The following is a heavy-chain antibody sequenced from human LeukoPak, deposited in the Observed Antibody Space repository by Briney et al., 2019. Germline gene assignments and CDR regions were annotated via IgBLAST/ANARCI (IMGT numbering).Heavy chain of an antibody. V-gene: IGHV3-9*01. CDR1: GFTFDGYA. D-gene: IGHD6-13*01. Sequence: GGSLRLSCAASGFTFDGYAMHWVRQAPGKGLEWVSGISWNSGSIGYADSVKGRFTISRDNAKTSLYLQMNSLRAEDTALYYCAKDTDAGTMVNYFDYWGQGTLVTVSS. CDR2: ISWNSGSI. J-gene: IGHJ4*02. CDR3: AKDTDAGTMVNYFDY.